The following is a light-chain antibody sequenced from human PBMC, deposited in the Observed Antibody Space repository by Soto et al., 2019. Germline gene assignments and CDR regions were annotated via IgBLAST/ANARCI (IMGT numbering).Light chain of an antibody. J-gene: IGLJ2*01. CDR2: EVS. CDR1: SSDVGGYNY. V-gene: IGLV2-8*01. Sequence: QSVLTQPPSASGSPGQSVTISCTGTSSDVGGYNYVSWYQQHPDKAPKLMIYEVSKRPSGVPDRFSGSKSGNTASLTVSGLQTEDEADYYCSSYAGSNMVFGGGTKPPS. CDR3: SSYAGSNMV.